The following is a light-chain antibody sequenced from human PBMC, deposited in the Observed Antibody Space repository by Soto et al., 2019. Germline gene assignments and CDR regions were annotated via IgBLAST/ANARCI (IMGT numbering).Light chain of an antibody. CDR2: AAS. V-gene: IGKV1-39*01. CDR3: QPRYSTPGP. CDR1: QSISTY. Sequence: DIQMTHSPSSLSASVGERGTMTCRATQSISTYLNWYQQKPGKAHKLLIYAASSLQSGVPSTFSGTPSGTHFPPTISSPPPQAFATKYCQPRYSTPGPFRQGNKVDI. J-gene: IGKJ1*01.